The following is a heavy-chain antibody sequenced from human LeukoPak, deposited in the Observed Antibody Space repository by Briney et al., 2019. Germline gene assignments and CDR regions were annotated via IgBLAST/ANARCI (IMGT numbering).Heavy chain of an antibody. Sequence: PGGSLRLSCAASGFTFSSYSMNWVRQAPGKGLEWVSYISSSSSTIYYADSVKGRFTISRDNAKNSLYLQMNSLRAEDTAVYYCARDLGGYGSGYFDYWGQGTLVTVSS. CDR2: ISSSSSTI. CDR3: ARDLGGYGSGYFDY. V-gene: IGHV3-48*04. D-gene: IGHD3-10*01. CDR1: GFTFSSYS. J-gene: IGHJ4*02.